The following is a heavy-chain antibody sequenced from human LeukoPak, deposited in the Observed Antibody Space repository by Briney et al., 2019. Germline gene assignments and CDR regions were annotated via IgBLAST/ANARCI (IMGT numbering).Heavy chain of an antibody. Sequence: GGSLRLSCTASGFTFSSYNMNWVRQVPGKGLEWVSSISSSSSYIFYADSVKGRFTISRDNAKNSLSLQMNGLRAEDTAVYYCARDLNFDYWGQGTLVTVSS. CDR3: ARDLNFDY. CDR2: ISSSSSYI. CDR1: GFTFSSYN. J-gene: IGHJ4*02. V-gene: IGHV3-21*01.